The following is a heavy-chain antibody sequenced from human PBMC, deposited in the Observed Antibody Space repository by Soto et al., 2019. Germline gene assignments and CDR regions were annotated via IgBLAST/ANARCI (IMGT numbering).Heavy chain of an antibody. J-gene: IGHJ4*02. V-gene: IGHV3-30-3*01. CDR3: ARGFLFLDY. CDR2: ISYDGSNK. Sequence: QVQLVESGGGVVQPGRSLRLSCAASGFTFSSYAMHWVRQAPGKGLEWVAVISYDGSNKYYADSVKGRFTISRDNSKNTLYLQMNSLRAEDTAVYYCARGFLFLDYWGQGTLVTVSS. CDR1: GFTFSSYA.